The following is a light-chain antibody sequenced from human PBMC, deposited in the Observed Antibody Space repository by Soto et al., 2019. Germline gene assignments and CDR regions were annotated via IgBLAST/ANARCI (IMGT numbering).Light chain of an antibody. J-gene: IGLJ1*01. CDR1: SSDVGGYNY. V-gene: IGLV2-14*01. Sequence: SALTQPASASGSPGQSITISCTGTSSDVGGYNYVSWYQQHPGKAPKLMIYEVTNRPSGVSNRFSGSKSGNTASLTISGLQAEDEADYYCSSYRSSSTYVFGTGTKVTVL. CDR3: SSYRSSSTYV. CDR2: EVT.